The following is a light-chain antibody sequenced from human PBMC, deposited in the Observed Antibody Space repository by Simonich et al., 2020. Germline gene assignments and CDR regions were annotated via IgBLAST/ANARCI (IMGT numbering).Light chain of an antibody. CDR2: ATS. CDR1: QGISIY. Sequence: AIRLTQSPSSLSASTGDRVTLTCRASQGISIYLAWYQQKPGKAPKLLIYATSTLQMGVPSRFSGSGSGTDFTLTISCLQSEDFATYYCQQYYSYPSTFGPGTKVDIK. V-gene: IGKV1-8*01. CDR3: QQYYSYPST. J-gene: IGKJ3*01.